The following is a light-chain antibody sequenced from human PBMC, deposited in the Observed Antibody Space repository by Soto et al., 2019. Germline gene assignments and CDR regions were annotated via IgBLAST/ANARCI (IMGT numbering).Light chain of an antibody. CDR2: DAS. J-gene: IGKJ4*01. CDR3: QQRYNWLS. CDR1: QSVRNF. Sequence: IVLTQSPATLSLSPGERATLSCRAGQSVRNFLAWYQHKPGQAPRLLIYDASNRATGIPARFSGSGSGTDFTLTIGSLEPEDFAVYYCQQRYNWLSLGGGTKVEIK. V-gene: IGKV3-11*01.